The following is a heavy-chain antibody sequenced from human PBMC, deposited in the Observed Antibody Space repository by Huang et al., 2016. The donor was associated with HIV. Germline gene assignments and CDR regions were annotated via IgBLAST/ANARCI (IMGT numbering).Heavy chain of an antibody. CDR1: GGSIRSDNYY. D-gene: IGHD3-10*01. J-gene: IGHJ4*02. Sequence: QLQLQESGPGLVKPSETLSLTCTVSGGSIRSDNYYWGWIRQPPGKGLERIGSIYYSGRPYYNPSLKRRVTITVDTAKNHFSLRMRSVTAADTAVYYCARLPGSITMIRGVITDPYWGQGTLVTVSS. CDR3: ARLPGSITMIRGVITDPY. V-gene: IGHV4-39*02. CDR2: IYYSGRP.